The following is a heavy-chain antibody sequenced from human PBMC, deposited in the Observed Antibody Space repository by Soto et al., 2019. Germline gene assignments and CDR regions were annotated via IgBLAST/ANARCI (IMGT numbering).Heavy chain of an antibody. J-gene: IGHJ4*02. D-gene: IGHD2-2*01. CDR3: VLDCSSTSCYGHFDY. Sequence: GGSLRLSCAASGFTFISYAMSWVRQAPGKGLEWVSAISGSGGSTYYADSVKGRFTISRDNSKNTLYLQMNSLRAEDTAVYYCVLDCSSTSCYGHFDYWGQGTLVTVSS. V-gene: IGHV3-23*01. CDR1: GFTFISYA. CDR2: ISGSGGST.